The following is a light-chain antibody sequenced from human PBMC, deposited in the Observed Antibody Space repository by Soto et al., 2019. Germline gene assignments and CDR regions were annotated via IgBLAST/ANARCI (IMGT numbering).Light chain of an antibody. Sequence: EIVLTQSPGTLSLSPGERATLSCRASQSVSSSYLAWYQQTPGQAPRLLIYAASSGATGIPDRFSGSGSGTDFTLTISRLEPEDFAVYFCQQYGSSPTSFGQGTKVDI. CDR3: QQYGSSPTS. J-gene: IGKJ1*01. CDR2: AAS. CDR1: QSVSSSY. V-gene: IGKV3-20*01.